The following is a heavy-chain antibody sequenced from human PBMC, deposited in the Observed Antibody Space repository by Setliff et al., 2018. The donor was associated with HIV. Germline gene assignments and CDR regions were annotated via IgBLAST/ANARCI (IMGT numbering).Heavy chain of an antibody. D-gene: IGHD5-12*01. CDR1: GGTFTSYA. V-gene: IGHV1-69*05. Sequence: SVKVSCKASGGTFTSYAFNWVRQAPGRRLEWMGEIMPIFGVTKYAQKFEGRLSISTGESTRTAYMELTSLTSEDTAVYFCATRLSGYTSYYFDQWGQGTLVTVSS. J-gene: IGHJ4*02. CDR3: ATRLSGYTSYYFDQ. CDR2: IMPIFGVT.